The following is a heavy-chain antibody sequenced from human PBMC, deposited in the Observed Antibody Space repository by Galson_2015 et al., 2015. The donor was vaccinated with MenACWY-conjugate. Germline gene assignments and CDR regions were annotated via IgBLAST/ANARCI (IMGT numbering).Heavy chain of an antibody. CDR1: GFPFTNAY. CDR3: TATPEHTF. D-gene: IGHD2-21*01. Sequence: SLRLSCAASGFPFTNAYMSWVRRAPGKGLEWVGRIKSKTDGGTTDYAAPVKGRFTISGDDLESTLHLQMNSLKTEDTAVYYCTATPEHTFWGQGTLVTVSS. CDR2: IKSKTDGGTT. V-gene: IGHV3-15*01. J-gene: IGHJ4*02.